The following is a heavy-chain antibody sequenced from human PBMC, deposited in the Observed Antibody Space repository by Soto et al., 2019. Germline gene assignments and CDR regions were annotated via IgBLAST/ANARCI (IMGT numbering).Heavy chain of an antibody. Sequence: EMQLLESGGGVVQPGGSLRLSCAASGFTFSRYAMSWVRQAPGKGLERVSAISGSGADSYDADSVKGRFIISRDNTKNTQSLQMTDFSDEHTAIYDCAKSKGVLATTGGAYDMWGQGTMVFVSS. D-gene: IGHD5-12*01. V-gene: IGHV3-23*01. CDR3: AKSKGVLATTGGAYDM. CDR1: GFTFSRYA. J-gene: IGHJ3*02. CDR2: ISGSGADS.